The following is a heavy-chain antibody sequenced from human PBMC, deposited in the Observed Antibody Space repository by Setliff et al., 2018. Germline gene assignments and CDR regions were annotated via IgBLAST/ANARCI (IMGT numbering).Heavy chain of an antibody. CDR2: ISGSGITI. Sequence: PGGSLRLSCAASGFSFSDPYMSWVRQAPGKGLEWVSKISGSGITIYYADSVRGRFTISRDNAKNSLYLQMNSLRAEDTAVYYCAKYYSDNSGPRGAFDYWGQGILVTVSS. V-gene: IGHV3-11*04. J-gene: IGHJ4*02. CDR3: AKYYSDNSGPRGAFDY. CDR1: GFSFSDPY. D-gene: IGHD3-22*01.